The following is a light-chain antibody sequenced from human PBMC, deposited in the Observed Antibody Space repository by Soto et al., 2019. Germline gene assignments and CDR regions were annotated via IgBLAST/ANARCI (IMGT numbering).Light chain of an antibody. CDR1: QSVDSDY. Sequence: VLTQSPCIRPLSPGERATLPCRASQSVDSDYLAWYQQKAGQAPRLLIYGASSRAAGIPDRFSGRGSGTDFTLTISRLEPEDFAVYYCQQYDSSSRTFGQGTKVDIK. V-gene: IGKV3-20*01. J-gene: IGKJ1*01. CDR2: GAS. CDR3: QQYDSSSRT.